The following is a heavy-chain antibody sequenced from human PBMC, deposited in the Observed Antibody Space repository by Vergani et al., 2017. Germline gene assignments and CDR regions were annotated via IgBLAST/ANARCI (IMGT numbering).Heavy chain of an antibody. J-gene: IGHJ6*02. Sequence: QVQLVQSGAEVKKPGASVKASCKASGYTFTGYYMHWVRQAPGQGLEWMGWINPNSGGTNYAQKFQGWVTMTRDTSISTAYMELSRLRSDDTAVYYCARVPAARPYYYGMDVWGQGTTVTVSS. CDR1: GYTFTGYY. D-gene: IGHD6-6*01. CDR2: INPNSGGT. V-gene: IGHV1-2*04. CDR3: ARVPAARPYYYGMDV.